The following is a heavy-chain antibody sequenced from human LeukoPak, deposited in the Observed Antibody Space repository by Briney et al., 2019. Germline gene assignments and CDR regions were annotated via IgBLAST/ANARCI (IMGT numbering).Heavy chain of an antibody. CDR1: GGSISSYY. CDR2: IYTSGST. Sequence: SETLSLTCTVSGGSISSYYWSWIRQPPGKGLEWIGYIYTSGSTNYNPSLKSRVTISVDTSKNQFSLKLSSVTAADTAVYYCARRGGGYCSSTSCSSSYYYYMDVWGKGTTVTVSS. D-gene: IGHD2-2*01. J-gene: IGHJ6*03. V-gene: IGHV4-4*09. CDR3: ARRGGGYCSSTSCSSSYYYYMDV.